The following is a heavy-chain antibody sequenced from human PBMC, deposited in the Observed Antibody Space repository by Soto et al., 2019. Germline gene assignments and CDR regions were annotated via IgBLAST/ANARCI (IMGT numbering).Heavy chain of an antibody. CDR2: MNPERGST. CDR3: ARFVRHQLPTIDF. CDR1: GYTFTSYD. Sequence: QVQLVQSGAEVKMPGASVRVSCKASGYTFTSYDINWVRQATGQGLEWMGWMNPERGSTGYAQKFQGRVTMTRDTSISTAYMELSRLTSEDTAVYFCARFVRHQLPTIDFWGQGTLVTVSS. V-gene: IGHV1-8*01. D-gene: IGHD2-2*01. J-gene: IGHJ4*02.